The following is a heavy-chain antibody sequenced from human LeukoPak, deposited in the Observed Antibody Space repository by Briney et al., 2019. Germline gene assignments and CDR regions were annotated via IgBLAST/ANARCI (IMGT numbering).Heavy chain of an antibody. V-gene: IGHV3-21*01. CDR1: GFTFSSYS. CDR2: ISSSSSYI. CDR3: ARVLAYDSSGYRYFDY. J-gene: IGHJ4*02. D-gene: IGHD3-22*01. Sequence: GGSLRLSCATSGFTFSSYSMNWVRQAPGKGLEWGSSISSSSSYIYNADSVKGRFTISRDNAKNSLYLQMNSLRAEDTAVYYCARVLAYDSSGYRYFDYWGQGTLVTVSS.